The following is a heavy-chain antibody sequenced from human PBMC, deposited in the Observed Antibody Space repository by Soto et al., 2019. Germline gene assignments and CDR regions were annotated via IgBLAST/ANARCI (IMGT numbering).Heavy chain of an antibody. Sequence: GGSLRLSCAASGFTFSSYWMHWVRQAPGKGLVWVSRINSDGSSASYADSVKGRFTISRDNAKNTLYLQMNSLRAEDTAVYYCARDGGYCSSTSCYPYHYYYGMDVWGQGTTVTVSS. D-gene: IGHD2-2*01. J-gene: IGHJ6*02. CDR3: ARDGGYCSSTSCYPYHYYYGMDV. CDR2: INSDGSSA. CDR1: GFTFSSYW. V-gene: IGHV3-74*01.